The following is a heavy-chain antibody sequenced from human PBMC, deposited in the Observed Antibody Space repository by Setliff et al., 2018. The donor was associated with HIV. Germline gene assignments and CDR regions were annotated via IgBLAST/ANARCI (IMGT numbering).Heavy chain of an antibody. Sequence: SETLSLTCTVSGGSISSGGYYWSWIRQPPGKGLEWIGYIYASGSTNYSPSLKSRVTISVDTSKNQFSLKLKSVTAADTAVYFCARHVYSSGWGYVYHLDSWGQGTLVTVSS. CDR2: IYASGST. J-gene: IGHJ4*02. CDR3: ARHVYSSGWGYVYHLDS. CDR1: GGSISSGGYY. V-gene: IGHV4-61*08. D-gene: IGHD6-19*01.